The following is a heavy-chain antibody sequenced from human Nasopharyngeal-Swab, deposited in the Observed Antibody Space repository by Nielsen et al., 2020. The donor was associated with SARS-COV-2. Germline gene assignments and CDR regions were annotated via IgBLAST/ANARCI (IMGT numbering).Heavy chain of an antibody. J-gene: IGHJ5*02. D-gene: IGHD1-7*01. CDR2: IYYSGST. V-gene: IGHV4-39*07. Sequence: WIRQPPGKGLEWIGSIYYSGSTYYNPSLKSRVTISVDTSKNQFSLKLGSVTAADTAVYYCARVLELRSGWFDPWGQGTLVTVSS. CDR3: ARVLELRSGWFDP.